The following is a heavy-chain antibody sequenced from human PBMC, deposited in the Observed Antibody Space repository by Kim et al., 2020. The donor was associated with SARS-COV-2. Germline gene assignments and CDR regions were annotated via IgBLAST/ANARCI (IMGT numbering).Heavy chain of an antibody. CDR2: IDPSDSYT. V-gene: IGHV5-10-1*01. J-gene: IGHJ6*02. Sequence: GESLKISCKGSGYSFTSYWISWVRQMPGKGLEWMGRIDPSDSYTNYSLSFQGHVTISADKSISTAYLQWSSLKASDTAMYYCARRIAVAGMRDYYYGMDVWGQGTTVTVSS. CDR1: GYSFTSYW. CDR3: ARRIAVAGMRDYYYGMDV. D-gene: IGHD6-19*01.